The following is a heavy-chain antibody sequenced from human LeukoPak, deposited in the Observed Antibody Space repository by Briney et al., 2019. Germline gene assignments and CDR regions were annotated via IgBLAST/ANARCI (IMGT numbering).Heavy chain of an antibody. D-gene: IGHD2-2*02. CDR3: ARPRRGCSSTSCYSWFDP. Sequence: PSETLSLTCTVSGGSISSSSYYWGWIRQPPGKGLEWIGEIYHSGSTNYNPSLKSRVTISVDKSKNQFSLKLSSVTAADTAVYYCARPRRGCSSTSCYSWFDPWGQGTLVTVSS. CDR2: IYHSGST. CDR1: GGSISSSSYY. J-gene: IGHJ5*02. V-gene: IGHV4-39*07.